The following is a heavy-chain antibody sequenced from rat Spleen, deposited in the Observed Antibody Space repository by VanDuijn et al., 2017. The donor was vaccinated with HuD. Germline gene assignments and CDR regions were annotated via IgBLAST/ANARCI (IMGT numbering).Heavy chain of an antibody. D-gene: IGHD1-1*01. J-gene: IGHJ2*01. CDR2: ISSGGST. V-gene: IGHV2S12*01. Sequence: QVQLKESGPGLVQPSQTLSLTCTVSGFSLTSYHVSWVRQPPGKGLEWIAAISSGGSTYYNSVLKSRLSISRDTSKSQVFLKMNSLQTEDTATYYCARDALLLDYFDYWGQGVMVTVSS. CDR3: ARDALLLDYFDY. CDR1: GFSLTSYH.